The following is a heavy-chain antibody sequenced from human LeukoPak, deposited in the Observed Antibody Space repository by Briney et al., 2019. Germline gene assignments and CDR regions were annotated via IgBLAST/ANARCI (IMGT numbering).Heavy chain of an antibody. V-gene: IGHV3-74*01. J-gene: IGHJ5*02. Sequence: GGSLRLSCAASGFTFCSYCMHWVRPAPGMGLVWVSRINSDGSSTSYADSVKGRFTISRDNAKNTMYLKMNSLRAEDTAVYYCARGRGYCSSTSCFNWFDPWGQGTLVTVSS. CDR2: INSDGSST. CDR1: GFTFCSYC. CDR3: ARGRGYCSSTSCFNWFDP. D-gene: IGHD2-2*01.